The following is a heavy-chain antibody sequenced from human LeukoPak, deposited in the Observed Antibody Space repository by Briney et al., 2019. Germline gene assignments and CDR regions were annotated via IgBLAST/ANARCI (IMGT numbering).Heavy chain of an antibody. D-gene: IGHD2-15*01. CDR3: ARDRGRSNYYYYYGMDV. CDR1: GGSISSYY. J-gene: IGHJ6*02. Sequence: SETLSLTCTVSGGSISSYYWSWIRQPPGKGLEWIGYIYYSGSTNYNPSLKSRVTISVDTSKNQLSLKLSSVTAADTAVYYCARDRGRSNYYYYYGMDVWGQGTTVTVSS. CDR2: IYYSGST. V-gene: IGHV4-59*01.